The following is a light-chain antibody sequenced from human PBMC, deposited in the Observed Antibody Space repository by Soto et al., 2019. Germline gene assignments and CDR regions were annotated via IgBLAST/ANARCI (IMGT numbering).Light chain of an antibody. V-gene: IGKV1-5*03. CDR3: QQYKSLPST. J-gene: IGKJ2*01. CDR2: KAS. CDR1: QNIDNW. Sequence: DIQMTQSPSTLSASVGDRVTITCRASQNIDNWLAWFQQKPGKAPTLLIYKASTLESGAPSRFSGSGSGAEFTLTISSLQSDDFVTYYCQQYKSLPSTFGQGTKLEMK.